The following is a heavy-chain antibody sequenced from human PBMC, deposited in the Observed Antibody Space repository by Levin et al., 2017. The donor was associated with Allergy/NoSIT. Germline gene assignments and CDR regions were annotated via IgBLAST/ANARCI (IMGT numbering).Heavy chain of an antibody. D-gene: IGHD3-10*01. CDR3: AKDTYYYGSGTPGLPDY. Sequence: SCAASGFTFSSYGMHWVRQAPGKGLEWVAVISYDGSNKYYADSVKGRFTISRDNSKNTLYLQMNSLRAEDTAVYYCAKDTYYYGSGTPGLPDYWGQGTLVTVSS. CDR2: ISYDGSNK. CDR1: GFTFSSYG. J-gene: IGHJ4*02. V-gene: IGHV3-30*18.